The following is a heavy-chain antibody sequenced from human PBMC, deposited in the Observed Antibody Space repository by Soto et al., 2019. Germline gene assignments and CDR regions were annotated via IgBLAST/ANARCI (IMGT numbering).Heavy chain of an antibody. V-gene: IGHV3-30*18. CDR1: RFAFSSYA. CDR3: AKGSAVTPGRYLDL. Sequence: QEQLVESGGGVVQPGKSLRLSCAASRFAFSSYAMHWVRQAPGKGLEWLAVISYDGGYENYADSVKGRFTVSRDNSKNTLSLQINILRPEDTALYYCAKGSAVTPGRYLDLWGQGDLVTVSS. J-gene: IGHJ2*01. CDR2: ISYDGGYE. D-gene: IGHD4-17*01.